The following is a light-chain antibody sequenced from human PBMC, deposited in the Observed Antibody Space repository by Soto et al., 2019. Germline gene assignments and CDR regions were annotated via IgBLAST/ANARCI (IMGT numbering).Light chain of an antibody. CDR2: AAS. V-gene: IGKV1-13*02. Sequence: AIQLTQSPSSLSASVGDRVTITCRASQDISSSLAWYQQKPGKAPKLLIFAASILQNGVPSGFSGSGFGTDFTLTISSLRAEDFATYFCQQVRSYPSTFGGATRVEI. CDR3: QQVRSYPST. CDR1: QDISSS. J-gene: IGKJ4*01.